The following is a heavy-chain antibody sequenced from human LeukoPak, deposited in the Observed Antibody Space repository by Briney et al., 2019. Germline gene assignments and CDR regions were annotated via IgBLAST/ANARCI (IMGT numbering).Heavy chain of an antibody. CDR1: VYTLTELS. CDR2: FDPEDGET. D-gene: IGHD6-13*01. J-gene: IGHJ4*02. Sequence: GASVKVSCKVSVYTLTELSMHGVRQAPGKGLECMGGFDPEDGETIYAQKFQGRVTMTEDTSTATAYMVLSSLRSEDTAVYYCASPPSSWNKDFDYWGQGTLVTVSS. V-gene: IGHV1-24*01. CDR3: ASPPSSWNKDFDY.